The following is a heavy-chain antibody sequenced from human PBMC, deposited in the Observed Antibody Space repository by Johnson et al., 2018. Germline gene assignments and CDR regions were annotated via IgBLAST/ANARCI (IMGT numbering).Heavy chain of an antibody. CDR3: ASSYDYGDLGAFDI. CDR1: GYTFTSYD. CDR2: MNPNSGNT. V-gene: IGHV1-8*01. Sequence: QVQLVESGAEVKKPGASVKVSCKASGYTFTSYDINWVRQATGQGLEWMGWMNPNSGNTGYAQKFQGRVTMTRNTSISTAYMELSSLRSEEPAVYYCASSYDYGDLGAFDIWGQGTMVTVSS. J-gene: IGHJ3*02. D-gene: IGHD4-17*01.